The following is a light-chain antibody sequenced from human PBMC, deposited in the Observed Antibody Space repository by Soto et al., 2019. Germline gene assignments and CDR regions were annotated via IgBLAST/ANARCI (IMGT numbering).Light chain of an antibody. Sequence: QSVLTQPPSASGTPGQRVTISCSGTSSNIGTNSVNWYHQLPGTAPKLLIYTDYQRPSGVPDRFSGSKSGTSASLAISGLQSEDEADYYWAAWDDSLNGYVFGTGTKVTVL. J-gene: IGLJ1*01. CDR3: AAWDDSLNGYV. V-gene: IGLV1-44*01. CDR1: SSNIGTNS. CDR2: TDY.